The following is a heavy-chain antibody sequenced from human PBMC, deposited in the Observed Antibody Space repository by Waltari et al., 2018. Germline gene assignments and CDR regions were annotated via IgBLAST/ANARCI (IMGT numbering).Heavy chain of an antibody. J-gene: IGHJ3*01. V-gene: IGHV3-53*03. Sequence: EVHLVESGGDLIQPGGSLRLSCAASGFTINSNYINWVRQSPGKGLEWVSVVYVTGNTDYADSVKGRFTTSRDNSKNTVYLQMDSLRVEDTAMYYCARRLVGAGTLDVFDLWGQGTRVIVSS. CDR2: VYVTGNT. CDR3: ARRLVGAGTLDVFDL. D-gene: IGHD2-8*02. CDR1: GFTINSNY.